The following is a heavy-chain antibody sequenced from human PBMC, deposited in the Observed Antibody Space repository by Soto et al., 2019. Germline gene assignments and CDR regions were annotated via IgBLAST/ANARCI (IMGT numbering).Heavy chain of an antibody. J-gene: IGHJ4*02. CDR1: GYTFTRYG. D-gene: IGHD6-19*01. V-gene: IGHV1-18*01. Sequence: QVQLVQSGAEVKKPGASVKVSFKASGYTFTRYGISWVRQAPGQGLEWMGWISAYNGNTKYAQKLQGRVTMTTDTSTSTAYMEVRSLRADDTAVYYCARDLAVGLVDYWGQGTLVTVSS. CDR3: ARDLAVGLVDY. CDR2: ISAYNGNT.